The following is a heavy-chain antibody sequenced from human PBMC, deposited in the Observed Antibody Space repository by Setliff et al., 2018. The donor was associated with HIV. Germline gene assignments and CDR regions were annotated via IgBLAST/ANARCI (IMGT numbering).Heavy chain of an antibody. CDR2: IYYSGNT. CDR1: GGSISSRSYY. Sequence: SETLSLTCTVSGGSISSRSYYWGWIRQPPGKGLEWIGTIYYSGNTYYNPSLKSRVTISVDTSKNQFSLKLSSVTAADTAVYYCARHYNVNYYVRKDFDYWGQGTLVTVSS. D-gene: IGHD1-26*01. V-gene: IGHV4-39*01. CDR3: ARHYNVNYYVRKDFDY. J-gene: IGHJ4*02.